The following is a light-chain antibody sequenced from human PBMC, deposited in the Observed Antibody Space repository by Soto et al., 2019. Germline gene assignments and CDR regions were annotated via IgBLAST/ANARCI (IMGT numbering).Light chain of an antibody. J-gene: IGLJ1*01. V-gene: IGLV2-14*03. Sequence: QSVLTQPASVSGSPGQSITISCTGTSGDVGRYNYVSWYQQHPGKAPKLMIYDVTNRPSGVSDRLSGSKSVNTASLTISGLQTEDEADYYCSSYTSSGTRVFGTGTKVTVL. CDR2: DVT. CDR1: SGDVGRYNY. CDR3: SSYTSSGTRV.